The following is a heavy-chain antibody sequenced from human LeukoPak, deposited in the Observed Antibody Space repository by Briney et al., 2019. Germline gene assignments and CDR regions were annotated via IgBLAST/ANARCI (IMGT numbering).Heavy chain of an antibody. J-gene: IGHJ4*02. D-gene: IGHD6-6*01. CDR1: GGSFSGYY. CDR3: ARRGRRGGVAARPYFDY. V-gene: IGHV4-34*01. Sequence: SETLSLTCAVYGGSFSGYYWSWIRQPPGEGLEWIGEINHSGSTNYNPSLKSRVTISVDTSKNQFSLKLSSVTAADTAVYYCARRGRRGGVAARPYFDYWGQGTLVTVSS. CDR2: INHSGST.